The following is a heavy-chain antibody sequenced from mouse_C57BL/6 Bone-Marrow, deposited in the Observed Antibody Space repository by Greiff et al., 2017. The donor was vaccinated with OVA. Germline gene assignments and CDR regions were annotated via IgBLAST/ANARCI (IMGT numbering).Heavy chain of an antibody. CDR2: IHPNSGST. V-gene: IGHV1-64*01. CDR3: GGLLQYFDY. J-gene: IGHJ2*01. Sequence: VKLQQPGAELVKPGASVKLSCKASGYTFTSYWMHWVKQRPGQGLEWIGMIHPNSGSTNYNEKFKSKATLTVDKSSSTAYMQLSSLTSEDSAVYYCGGLLQYFDYWGQGTTLTVSS. CDR1: GYTFTSYW. D-gene: IGHD2-3*01.